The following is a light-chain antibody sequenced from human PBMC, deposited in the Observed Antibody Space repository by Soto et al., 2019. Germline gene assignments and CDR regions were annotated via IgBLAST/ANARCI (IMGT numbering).Light chain of an antibody. V-gene: IGKV3-11*01. CDR2: DAS. CDR1: QRVSRY. CDR3: QQRSNFPPIT. J-gene: IGKJ5*01. Sequence: EIVVTQSPVAVSVSPGERAMISGRASQRVSRYLAWYQEKAGQAPRLLVYDASNRATGIPARFSGSGSGTDFTLPISSLPPEDFAVYYCQQRSNFPPITSGQGTRLEI.